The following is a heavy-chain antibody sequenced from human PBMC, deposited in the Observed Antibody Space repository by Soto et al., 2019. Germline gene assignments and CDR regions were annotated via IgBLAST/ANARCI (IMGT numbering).Heavy chain of an antibody. Sequence: SETLSLTCTVSGGSISSSSYYWGWIRQPPGKGLEWIGSIYYSGSTYYNPSLKSRVTISVDTSKNQFSLKLSSVTAADTAVYYCARHASTSCYYFDYWGQGTLVTVSS. CDR3: ARHASTSCYYFDY. J-gene: IGHJ4*02. CDR2: IYYSGST. D-gene: IGHD2-2*01. V-gene: IGHV4-39*01. CDR1: GGSISSSSYY.